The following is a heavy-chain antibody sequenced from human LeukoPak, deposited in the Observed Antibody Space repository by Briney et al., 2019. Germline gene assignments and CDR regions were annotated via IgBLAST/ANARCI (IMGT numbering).Heavy chain of an antibody. D-gene: IGHD5-18*01. CDR2: INAGNGNT. J-gene: IGHJ5*02. CDR3: AREVEYSYNRGWFDP. CDR1: GYTFTSYA. Sequence: ASVKDSCKASGYTFTSYAMHWVRQAPGQRVEWMGWINAGNGNTKYSQEFQGRVTITRDTSASTAYMELSSLRSEDMAVYYCAREVEYSYNRGWFDPWGQGTLVTVSS. V-gene: IGHV1-3*03.